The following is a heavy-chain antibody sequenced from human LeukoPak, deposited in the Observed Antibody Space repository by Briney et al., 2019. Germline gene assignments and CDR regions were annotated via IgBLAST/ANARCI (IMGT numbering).Heavy chain of an antibody. D-gene: IGHD1-26*01. J-gene: IGHJ4*02. CDR1: GYTFTVYY. CDR2: INPNSGGT. V-gene: IGHV1-2*02. Sequence: ASVTVSCTASGYTFTVYYMHWVRQAPGQGREWMGWINPNSGGTNYAQKFQDRVTMTRDTSISTAYMELSRLRSDDTAVYYCAREGAVGATDYWGQGTLVTVSS. CDR3: AREGAVGATDY.